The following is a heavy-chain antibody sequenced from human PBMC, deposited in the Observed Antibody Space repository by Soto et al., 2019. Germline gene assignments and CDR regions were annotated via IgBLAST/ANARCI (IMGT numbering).Heavy chain of an antibody. Sequence: SETLSLTCAVSGGSISSSNWWSWVRQPPGKGLEWIGEIYHSGNTNYNPSLKSRVTISVDKSKSQFSLKLSSVTAEDTAVYYCATRSLSVPSDYWGQGTLVTVSS. CDR2: IYHSGNT. V-gene: IGHV4-4*02. CDR3: ATRSLSVPSDY. J-gene: IGHJ4*02. CDR1: GGSISSSNW. D-gene: IGHD3-16*01.